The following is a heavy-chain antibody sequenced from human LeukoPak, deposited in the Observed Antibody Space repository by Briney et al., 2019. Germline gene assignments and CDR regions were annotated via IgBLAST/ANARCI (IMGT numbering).Heavy chain of an antibody. D-gene: IGHD6-13*01. CDR3: ARDFPDSSSWPETRYYFDY. CDR1: GFTFSSYW. J-gene: IGHJ4*02. V-gene: IGHV3-7*01. CDR2: IKQDGSEK. Sequence: GGSLRLSCAASGFTFSSYWMSWVRQAPGKGLEWVANIKQDGSEKYYVDSVKGRFTISRDNAKNSLYLQMNSLRAEDTAVYYCARDFPDSSSWPETRYYFDYWGQGTLVTVSS.